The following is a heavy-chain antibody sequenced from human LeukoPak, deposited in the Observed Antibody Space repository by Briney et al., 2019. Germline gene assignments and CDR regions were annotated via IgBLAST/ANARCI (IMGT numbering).Heavy chain of an antibody. CDR1: GGSISSYY. V-gene: IGHV4-59*08. CDR2: IYYSGST. J-gene: IGHJ4*02. CDR3: ARVPGYSYGYEGFDY. Sequence: SETLSLTCTVSGGSISSYYWRWIRQPPGKGLEWIGYIYYSGSTNYNPSLKSRVTISVDTSKNQFSLKLSSVTAADTAVYYCARVPGYSYGYEGFDYWGQGTLVTVSS. D-gene: IGHD5-18*01.